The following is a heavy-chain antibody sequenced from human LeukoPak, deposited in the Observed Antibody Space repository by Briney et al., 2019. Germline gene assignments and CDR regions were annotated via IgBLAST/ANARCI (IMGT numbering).Heavy chain of an antibody. D-gene: IGHD6-19*01. CDR2: IRYDGSKK. V-gene: IGHV3-33*01. Sequence: GGSLRLSCAASGFTFSSHGMHWVRQAPGKGLEWVATIRYDGSKKWYAESVRGRFTISRDDSKNTLFLQMNNLRVEDTAVYYCAREDSSGWYTAYWGQGTLVTVSS. CDR3: AREDSSGWYTAY. CDR1: GFTFSSHG. J-gene: IGHJ4*02.